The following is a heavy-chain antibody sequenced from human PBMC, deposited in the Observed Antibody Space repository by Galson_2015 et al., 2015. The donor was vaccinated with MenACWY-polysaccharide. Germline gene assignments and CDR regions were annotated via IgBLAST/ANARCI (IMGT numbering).Heavy chain of an antibody. CDR1: GFTFSSYS. J-gene: IGHJ6*02. V-gene: IGHV3-21*01. CDR3: ARDSWDIVVMVTNYGMDV. Sequence: SLRLSCAASGFTFSSYSMNWVRQAPGKGLEWVSSISSSSSYIYYADSVKGRFTISRDNAKNSLYLQMNSLRAEDTAVYYCARDSWDIVVMVTNYGMDVWGQGTTVTVSS. CDR2: ISSSSSYI. D-gene: IGHD2-15*01.